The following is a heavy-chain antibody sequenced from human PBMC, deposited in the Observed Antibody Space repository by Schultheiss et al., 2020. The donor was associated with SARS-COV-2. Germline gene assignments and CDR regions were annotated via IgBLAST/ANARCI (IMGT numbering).Heavy chain of an antibody. CDR2: IYFSGSA. J-gene: IGHJ6*02. CDR3: ARHGGSNYVVAYYYGIDV. CDR1: GYSISSGYY. V-gene: IGHV4-38-2*02. D-gene: IGHD3-16*01. Sequence: SQTLSLTCTVSGYSISSGYYWGWIRQPPGKGLEWIGSIYFSGSAYYNPSLKSRVTISVDTSKSQFSLKLRSVTAADTAVYYCARHGGSNYVVAYYYGIDVWGQGTTVTVSS.